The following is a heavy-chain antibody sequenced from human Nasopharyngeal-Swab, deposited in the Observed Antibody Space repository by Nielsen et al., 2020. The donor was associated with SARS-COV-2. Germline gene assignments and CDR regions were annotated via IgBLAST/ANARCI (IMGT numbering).Heavy chain of an antibody. CDR3: ARGFGDSSGYQKGYFDY. CDR2: INHSGST. V-gene: IGHV4-34*01. D-gene: IGHD3-22*01. Sequence: SETLSLTCAVYGGSFSGYYWSWIRQLPGKGLEWIGEINHSGSTNYNPSLKSRVTISVDTSKNQFSLKLSSVTAADTAVYYCARGFGDSSGYQKGYFDYWGQGTLVTVSS. CDR1: GGSFSGYY. J-gene: IGHJ4*02.